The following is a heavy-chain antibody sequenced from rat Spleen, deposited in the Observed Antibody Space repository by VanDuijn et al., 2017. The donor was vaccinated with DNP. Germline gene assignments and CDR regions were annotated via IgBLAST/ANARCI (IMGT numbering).Heavy chain of an antibody. CDR3: ARHGRVTTVATYWYFDF. Sequence: EVQLVESGGGLVQPGRSLKLSCAASGFTFSNYYMAWVRQAPAKGLEWVAAISPGGGNIYYRDSVKGRFTISRDNAKNTLYLQMDSLRPEDTATYYCARHGRVTTVATYWYFDFWGPGTMVTVSS. CDR1: GFTFSNYY. D-gene: IGHD1-3*01. J-gene: IGHJ1*01. V-gene: IGHV5-25*01. CDR2: ISPGGGNI.